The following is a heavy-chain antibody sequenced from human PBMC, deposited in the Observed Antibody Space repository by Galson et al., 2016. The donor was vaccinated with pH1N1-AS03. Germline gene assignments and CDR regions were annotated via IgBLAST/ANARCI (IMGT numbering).Heavy chain of an antibody. CDR3: ARHRELPLYYHGMYV. D-gene: IGHD3-10*01. J-gene: IGHJ6*02. CDR2: IDPRDSYT. V-gene: IGHV5-10-1*01. CDR1: GYSFPSYW. Sequence: QSGAEVKKPGESLRISCKGSGYSFPSYWVSWVRQMPGKGLEWMGRIDPRDSYTNYSPSFQGHVTVSADKSISTAYLQWSSLKASDTAMYYCARHRELPLYYHGMYVWGQGTTVPVCS.